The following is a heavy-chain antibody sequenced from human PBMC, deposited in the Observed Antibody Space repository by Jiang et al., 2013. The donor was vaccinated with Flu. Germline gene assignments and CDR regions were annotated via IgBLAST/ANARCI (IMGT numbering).Heavy chain of an antibody. CDR1: GGSISSYY. V-gene: IGHV4-59*08. J-gene: IGHJ1*01. CDR3: ARHTDFWSGYYTEGYFQH. CDR2: IYYSGST. Sequence: GSGLVKPSETLSLTCTVSGGSISSYYWSWIRQPPGKGLEWIGYIYYSGSTNYNPSLKSRVTISVDTSKNQFSLKLSSVTAADTAVYYCARHTDFWSGYYTEGYFQHWGQGTLVTVSS. D-gene: IGHD3-3*01.